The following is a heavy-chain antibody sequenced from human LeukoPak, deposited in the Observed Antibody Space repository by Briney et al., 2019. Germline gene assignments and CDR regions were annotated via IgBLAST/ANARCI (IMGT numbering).Heavy chain of an antibody. CDR2: IYYSGST. Sequence: SETLSLTCTVSGGSISSSNYYWGWIRQPPGKGLEWIGSIYYSGSTYNNPSLKSRVTMSLDTSKNQFSLKLSSVTAADTAVYYCARGSYYFDYWGQGTLVTVSS. D-gene: IGHD6-6*01. CDR1: GGSISSSNYY. J-gene: IGHJ4*02. CDR3: ARGSYYFDY. V-gene: IGHV4-39*01.